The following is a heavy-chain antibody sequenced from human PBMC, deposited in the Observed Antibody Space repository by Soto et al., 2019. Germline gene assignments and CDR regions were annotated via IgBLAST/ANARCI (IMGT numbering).Heavy chain of an antibody. Sequence: EVQLVESGGGLVQPGGSLRLSCAASGFTFSSYAMHWVRKAPGKGLEYVSAISSNGGSTYYANSVKGRFTISRDNSKNTLYLQMGSLRAEDMAVYYCAREGGSYYFDYWGQGTLVTVSS. D-gene: IGHD1-26*01. CDR2: ISSNGGST. CDR3: AREGGSYYFDY. V-gene: IGHV3-64*01. CDR1: GFTFSSYA. J-gene: IGHJ4*02.